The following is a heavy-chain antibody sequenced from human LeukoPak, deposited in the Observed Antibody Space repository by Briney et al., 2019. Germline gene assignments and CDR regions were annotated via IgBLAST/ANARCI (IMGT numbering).Heavy chain of an antibody. J-gene: IGHJ6*02. CDR2: ISASGRTI. D-gene: IGHD1-20*01. CDR1: GFTFSNYE. Sequence: PGGSLRLPCAASGFTFSNYEINWVRQAPGKGLEWVSYISASGRTIYYADSVKGRFTISTDNAKNSPYLQMNSLRAEDTAVYYCARGSLTGEYGMDVWGQGTTVTVSS. CDR3: ARGSLTGEYGMDV. V-gene: IGHV3-48*03.